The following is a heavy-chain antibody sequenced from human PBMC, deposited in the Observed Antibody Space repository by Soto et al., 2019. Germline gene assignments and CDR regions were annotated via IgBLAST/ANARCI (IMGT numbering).Heavy chain of an antibody. Sequence: SETLSLTCAVYGGSFSGYYWSWIRQPPGKGLEWIGEINHSGSTNYNPSLKSRVTISVDTSKNQFSLKLSSVTAADTAVYYCARRRKYYYGSGSSRVTWFDPWGQGTLVTVSS. CDR2: INHSGST. D-gene: IGHD3-10*01. CDR3: ARRRKYYYGSGSSRVTWFDP. J-gene: IGHJ5*02. V-gene: IGHV4-34*01. CDR1: GGSFSGYY.